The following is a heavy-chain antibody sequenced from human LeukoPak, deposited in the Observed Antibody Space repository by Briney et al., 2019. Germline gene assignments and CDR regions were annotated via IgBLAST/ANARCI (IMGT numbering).Heavy chain of an antibody. J-gene: IGHJ4*02. Sequence: GGSLRLSCAASGFTFTNAWMSWVRQAPGKRLEWIGRIRSKTDGGTTDYAAPVKGRFTISRDDSKNTLYLQMYSLKTEDTAVYYCATVGSGYYQDYWGQGTLVTVSS. CDR2: IRSKTDGGTT. D-gene: IGHD3-22*01. V-gene: IGHV3-15*01. CDR1: GFTFTNAW. CDR3: ATVGSGYYQDY.